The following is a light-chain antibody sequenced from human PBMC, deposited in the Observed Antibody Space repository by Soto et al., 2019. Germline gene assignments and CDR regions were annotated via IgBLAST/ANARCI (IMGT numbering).Light chain of an antibody. CDR2: GAF. Sequence: EIVLTQSPGTLSLSPGERATLSCRASQTVTSTFLTWYQQRPGQAPRLLIYGAFNRATGVPDRFIGGGSETDFTLTISRLEPEDFAVYYCQQFGDLRLTFGGGTKVEI. CDR1: QTVTSTF. V-gene: IGKV3-20*01. J-gene: IGKJ4*01. CDR3: QQFGDLRLT.